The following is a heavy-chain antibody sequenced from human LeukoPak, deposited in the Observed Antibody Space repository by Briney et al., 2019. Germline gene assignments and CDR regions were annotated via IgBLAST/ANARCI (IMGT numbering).Heavy chain of an antibody. CDR3: ARRSWEPLFDL. CDR2: IYHSGST. V-gene: IGHV4-4*02. D-gene: IGHD1-26*01. J-gene: IGHJ2*01. Sequence: SETLSPTCAVSGGSISSNNWWSWVRQPPGKGLEWIGEIYHSGSTSYSPSLKSRVTISVDKSKNQFSLRLSSVTAADTAVYYCARRSWEPLFDLWGRGTLVTVSS. CDR1: GGSISSNNW.